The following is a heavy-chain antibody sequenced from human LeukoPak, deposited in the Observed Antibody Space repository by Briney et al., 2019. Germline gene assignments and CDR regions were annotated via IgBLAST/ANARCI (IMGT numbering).Heavy chain of an antibody. D-gene: IGHD6-13*01. Sequence: PSETLSLTCAVYGGSFSGYYWSWIRQPPGKGLEWIGEINHSGGTNYNPSLKSRVTISVDTSKNQFSLKLSSVTAADTAVYYCARYRYSSSWNPWITWGQGTLVTVSS. V-gene: IGHV4-34*01. CDR1: GGSFSGYY. J-gene: IGHJ5*02. CDR3: ARYRYSSSWNPWIT. CDR2: INHSGGT.